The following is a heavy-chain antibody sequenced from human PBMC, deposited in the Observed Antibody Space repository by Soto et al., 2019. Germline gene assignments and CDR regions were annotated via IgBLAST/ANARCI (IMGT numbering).Heavy chain of an antibody. V-gene: IGHV4-39*01. CDR3: ARHRGPAPVY. D-gene: IGHD3-10*01. J-gene: IGHJ4*02. Sequence: QVQLQESGPGLVKPSETLSLTCTVSGGSISGYYWSWIRQPPGKGLECVGSLFYGGTTDYNPSLKSRLTMSLDTSKNHFSLKLRSVTAADTAVYYCARHRGPAPVYWGQGTLVTASS. CDR1: GGSISGYY. CDR2: LFYGGTT.